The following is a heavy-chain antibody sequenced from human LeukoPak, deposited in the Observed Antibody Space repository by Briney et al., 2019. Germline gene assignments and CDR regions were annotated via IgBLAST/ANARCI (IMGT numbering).Heavy chain of an antibody. Sequence: GESLRLSCAASGFTFSSYSMNWVRQAPGKRLEWVSSISSSSSYIYYADSVKGRFTISRDNAKNSLYLQMNSLRAEDTAVYYCARAGGDILTGYHPAFDYWGQGTLVTVSS. CDR2: ISSSSSYI. D-gene: IGHD3-9*01. CDR1: GFTFSSYS. CDR3: ARAGGDILTGYHPAFDY. V-gene: IGHV3-21*01. J-gene: IGHJ4*02.